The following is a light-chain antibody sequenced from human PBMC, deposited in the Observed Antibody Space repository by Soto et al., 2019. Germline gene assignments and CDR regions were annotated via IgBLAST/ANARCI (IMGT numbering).Light chain of an antibody. CDR3: QQYGSSPLT. Sequence: EIVLTQSPGTLPLSPGERATLSCRASQSVSRSYLAWYQQKPGQAPRLLIYGASSRATGIPDRFSGSGSGTDFTLTISRLEPEDFAVYYCQQYGSSPLTFGGGTKVESK. CDR1: QSVSRSY. CDR2: GAS. J-gene: IGKJ4*01. V-gene: IGKV3-20*01.